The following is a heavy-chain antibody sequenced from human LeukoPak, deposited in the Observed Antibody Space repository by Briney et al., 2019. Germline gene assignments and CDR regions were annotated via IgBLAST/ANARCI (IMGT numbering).Heavy chain of an antibody. CDR1: GFTFSSYS. Sequence: GGSLRLSCAASGFTFSSYSMNWVRQAPGKGLEWVSSISSSSSSYIYYADSVKGRFTISRDNAKNSLYLQMNSLRAEDTAVYYCARVSHYYDSSGYFHYWGQGTLVTVSS. CDR2: ISSSSSSYI. V-gene: IGHV3-21*01. J-gene: IGHJ4*02. D-gene: IGHD3-22*01. CDR3: ARVSHYYDSSGYFHY.